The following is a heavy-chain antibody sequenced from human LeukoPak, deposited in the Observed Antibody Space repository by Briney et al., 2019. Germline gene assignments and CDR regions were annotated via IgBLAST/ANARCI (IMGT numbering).Heavy chain of an antibody. CDR2: IYYSGST. D-gene: IGHD2-8*01. Sequence: PSETLSLTCTVSGDPFNSSSYSWGWIRQPPGKGLEWIGKIYYSGSTYYNPSLKSRVTISVDTSKNQFSLKLSSVTAADTAVYYCARVREWPTWFDPWGQGTLVTVSS. CDR1: GDPFNSSSYS. J-gene: IGHJ5*02. CDR3: ARVREWPTWFDP. V-gene: IGHV4-39*07.